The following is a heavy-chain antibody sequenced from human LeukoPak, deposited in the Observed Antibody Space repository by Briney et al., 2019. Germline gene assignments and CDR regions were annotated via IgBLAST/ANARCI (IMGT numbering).Heavy chain of an antibody. V-gene: IGHV4-30-4*01. D-gene: IGHD3-10*01. CDR2: IEYSGTT. J-gene: IGHJ5*02. CDR3: ARDRWFGEYNWFDP. CDR1: GDSINNGDYY. Sequence: SETLSLTCTVSGDSINNGDYYWSWMRQPPGKGLEWIGHIEYSGTTSYNPSLKRRLTISVDTSKTQFSLKLRSVTAADTAVYYCARDRWFGEYNWFDPWGQGTLVSVSS.